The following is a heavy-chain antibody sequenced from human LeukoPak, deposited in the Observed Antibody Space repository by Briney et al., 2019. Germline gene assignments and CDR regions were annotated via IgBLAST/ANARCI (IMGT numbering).Heavy chain of an antibody. CDR1: GFPFSSYA. Sequence: GGSLRLSCAASGFPFSSYAMHWVRQAPGKGLEYVSAICSNAACAYYADSVRGRFTISRDNSKNTVYLQMGNLRVEDTAVYYCVKRDGYNFDYWGQGTLVTVSS. D-gene: IGHD5-24*01. CDR3: VKRDGYNFDY. J-gene: IGHJ4*02. CDR2: ICSNAACA. V-gene: IGHV3-64*02.